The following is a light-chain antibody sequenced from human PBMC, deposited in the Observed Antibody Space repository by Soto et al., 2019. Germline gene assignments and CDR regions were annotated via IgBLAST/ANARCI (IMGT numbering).Light chain of an antibody. CDR3: QQYNNWPWT. CDR1: QSISDT. J-gene: IGKJ1*01. CDR2: GAP. V-gene: IGKV3-15*01. Sequence: EIVMTQSPATLSVSPGGRATLSCRASQSISDTLAWYQQKPGQAPRLLIHGAPTRATGFPARFSGSGSGTDFTLTISSLQSEDFAVYYCQQYNNWPWTLGQGTKVDIK.